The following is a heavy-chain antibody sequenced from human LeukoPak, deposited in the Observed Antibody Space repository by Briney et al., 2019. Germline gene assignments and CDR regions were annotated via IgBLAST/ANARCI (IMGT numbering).Heavy chain of an antibody. D-gene: IGHD3-16*01. J-gene: IGHJ4*02. CDR1: GYTFTGYY. Sequence: ASVKVSCKASGYTFTGYYMHWVRQAPGQGFEWMGWINPNSGGTNYAQKFQGRVTMTRDTSIGTAYMELSRLRSDDTAVYYCARDGGWPYYFDYWGQGTLVTVSS. CDR3: ARDGGWPYYFDY. V-gene: IGHV1-2*02. CDR2: INPNSGGT.